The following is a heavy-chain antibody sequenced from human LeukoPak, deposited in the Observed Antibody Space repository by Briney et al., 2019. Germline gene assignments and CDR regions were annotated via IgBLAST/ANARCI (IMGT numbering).Heavy chain of an antibody. J-gene: IGHJ5*02. Sequence: ASVEVSCKASGYTFTGYYMHWVRQAPGQGLEWMGWINPKSGGTNYAQKFQGRVTMTRDTSINTAYMELSSLRSDDTAVYYCARGGCCNWFDPWGQGTLVTVSS. D-gene: IGHD3-10*01. CDR3: ARGGCCNWFDP. CDR2: INPKSGGT. CDR1: GYTFTGYY. V-gene: IGHV1-2*02.